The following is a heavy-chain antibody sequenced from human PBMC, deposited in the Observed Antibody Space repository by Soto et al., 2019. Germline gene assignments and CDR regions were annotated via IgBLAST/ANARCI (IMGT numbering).Heavy chain of an antibody. Sequence: SETLSLTCTVSVGSISNYYWIWIRQSPGKGLEWIGYLSNSGITNYNPSLESRVTISRDTSTNQFSLKLTSVTAADTAVYYCARDRIAPSGTYWLDLWGQGTLVTVSS. CDR3: ARDRIAPSGTYWLDL. V-gene: IGHV4-59*01. CDR2: LSNSGIT. D-gene: IGHD6-13*01. CDR1: VGSISNYY. J-gene: IGHJ5*02.